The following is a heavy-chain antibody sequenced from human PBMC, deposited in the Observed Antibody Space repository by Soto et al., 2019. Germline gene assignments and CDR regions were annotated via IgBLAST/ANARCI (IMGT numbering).Heavy chain of an antibody. D-gene: IGHD2-15*01. J-gene: IGHJ4*02. CDR2: ISAYNGNT. CDR1: GYTFTSYG. V-gene: IGHV1-18*01. Sequence: GASVKVSCKASGYTFTSYGISWVRQAPGQGLEWMGWISAYNGNTNYAQKLQGRVTMTTDTSTSTAYMELRSLRSDDTAVYYCARSSECSGGSCYPYYFDYWGQGTLVTVSS. CDR3: ARSSECSGGSCYPYYFDY.